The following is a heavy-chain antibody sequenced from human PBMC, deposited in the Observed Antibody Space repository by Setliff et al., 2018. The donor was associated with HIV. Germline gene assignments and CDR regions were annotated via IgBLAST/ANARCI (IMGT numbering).Heavy chain of an antibody. D-gene: IGHD1-20*01. V-gene: IGHV4-38-2*02. CDR1: GYSISSGFY. CDR3: AREVYNWNDGVDY. CDR2: IYNSGST. J-gene: IGHJ4*02. Sequence: PSETLSLTCTVSGYSISSGFYWGWIRQPPGKGLEWIGNIYNSGSTYYNPSLKSRVTISVDTSKNQFSLKLSSVTAADTAVYYCAREVYNWNDGVDYWGQGTLVTVSS.